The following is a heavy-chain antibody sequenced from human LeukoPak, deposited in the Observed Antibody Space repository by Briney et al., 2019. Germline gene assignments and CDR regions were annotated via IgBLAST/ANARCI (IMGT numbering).Heavy chain of an antibody. CDR2: IYTSGTT. D-gene: IGHD6-6*01. V-gene: IGHV4-61*02. Sequence: PSQTLSLTFTVSGGSVRRGNYYWTWIRQPAGSGLEWIGRIYTSGTTDYNPSLRTRVTISVDASRNRFSLNLSSVTAADTAVYYCARWSGSVTARNYYYYMDVWGEGTTVTVSS. CDR1: GGSVRRGNYY. J-gene: IGHJ6*03. CDR3: ARWSGSVTARNYYYYMDV.